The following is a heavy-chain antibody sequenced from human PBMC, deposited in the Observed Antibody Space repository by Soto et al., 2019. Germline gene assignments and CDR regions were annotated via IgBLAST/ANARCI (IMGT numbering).Heavy chain of an antibody. Sequence: SETLSLTCGVSGYSISSGFYLVWFRQSPGKGLEWIGSISYSAKTFYNPSLASRLSIAVDTSMNQFSLRLTSVTAADTALYYCTRGAGAPWVRFDSWGQGTLVTVSS. J-gene: IGHJ4*02. D-gene: IGHD3-22*01. V-gene: IGHV4-38-2*01. CDR1: GYSISSGFY. CDR3: TRGAGAPWVRFDS. CDR2: ISYSAKT.